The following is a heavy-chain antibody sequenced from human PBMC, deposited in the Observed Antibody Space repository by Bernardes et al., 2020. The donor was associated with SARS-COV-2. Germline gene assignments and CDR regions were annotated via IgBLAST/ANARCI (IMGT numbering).Heavy chain of an antibody. CDR3: AKGRITMIVVVDFDY. CDR2: ISGSGGST. CDR1: GFSFSRYA. D-gene: IGHD3-22*01. J-gene: IGHJ4*02. V-gene: IGHV3-23*01. Sequence: GGSLRPYCAASGFSFSRYAMSWGRQAPGEGLEGGSAISGSGGSTYYADSVKGRFTISRDNSKNTLYLQMNSLRAEDTAVYYCAKGRITMIVVVDFDYWGQGTLVTVSS.